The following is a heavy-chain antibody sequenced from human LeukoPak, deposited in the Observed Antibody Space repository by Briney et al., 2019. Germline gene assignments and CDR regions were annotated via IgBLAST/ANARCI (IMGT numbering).Heavy chain of an antibody. J-gene: IGHJ6*02. Sequence: ASVKVSCKASGYTFTSYGISWVRQAPGQGLEWMGWISAYNGNTNYAQKLQGRVTMTTDTSTSTAYMELRSLRSDDTAVYYCARVVVVAATTLVSPRHYGMDVWGQGTTATVSS. CDR3: ARVVVVAATTLVSPRHYGMDV. D-gene: IGHD2-15*01. CDR1: GYTFTSYG. V-gene: IGHV1-18*01. CDR2: ISAYNGNT.